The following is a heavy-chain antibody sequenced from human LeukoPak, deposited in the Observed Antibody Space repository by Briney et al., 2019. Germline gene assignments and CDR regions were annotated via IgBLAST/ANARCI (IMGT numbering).Heavy chain of an antibody. CDR3: AKSVDTAMVTSSYYGMDV. CDR1: GFTFSSDA. Sequence: PGGSLRLSCAASGFTFSSDAMSWVRQAPGKGLEWVSAISGSGGSTYYADSVKGRFTISRDNSKNTLYLQMDSLRAEDTAVYYCAKSVDTAMVTSSYYGMDVWGQGTTVTVSS. J-gene: IGHJ6*02. V-gene: IGHV3-23*01. D-gene: IGHD5-18*01. CDR2: ISGSGGST.